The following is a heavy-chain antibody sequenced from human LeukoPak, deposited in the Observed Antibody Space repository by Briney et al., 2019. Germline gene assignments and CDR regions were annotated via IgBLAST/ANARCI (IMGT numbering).Heavy chain of an antibody. V-gene: IGHV4-30-2*01. CDR3: ASQLSPGIGYFDY. CDR2: IYHSGST. CDR1: GGSISSGGYS. D-gene: IGHD2/OR15-2a*01. J-gene: IGHJ4*02. Sequence: SETLSLTCAVSGGSISSGGYSWSWIRQPPGKGLEWIGYIYHSGSTYYNPSLKSRVTISVDRSKNQFSLKPSSVTAADTAVYYCASQLSPGIGYFDYWGQGTLVTVSS.